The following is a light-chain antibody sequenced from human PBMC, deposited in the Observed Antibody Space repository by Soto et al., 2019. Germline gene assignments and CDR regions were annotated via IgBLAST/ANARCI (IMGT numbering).Light chain of an antibody. J-gene: IGKJ1*01. CDR3: QKYAGYSRT. CDR1: QSISGW. Sequence: DIQMTQPPSSLTPAVGERVTITCRASQSISGWLAWYQQRPGTAPKLMIYKESTLETGVPSRFSGSGSGTEFTLTINNLQPDDFATYYCQKYAGYSRTXGQGTKVDIK. CDR2: KES. V-gene: IGKV1-5*03.